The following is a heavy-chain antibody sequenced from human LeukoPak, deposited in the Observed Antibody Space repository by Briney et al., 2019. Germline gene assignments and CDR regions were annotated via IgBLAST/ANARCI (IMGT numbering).Heavy chain of an antibody. CDR1: GFTFSSYA. CDR2: ISGSGGTT. D-gene: IGHD1-1*01. V-gene: IGHV3-23*01. Sequence: GGSLRLSCTASGFTFSSYAMSWVRQVPGKGLEWVSTISGSGGTTYYADSVKGRFTISRDNSKNTLYLQFNTLRAEDTAVYYCAKRGPSTTGSREIDYWGQGTLVTVSS. CDR3: AKRGPSTTGSREIDY. J-gene: IGHJ4*02.